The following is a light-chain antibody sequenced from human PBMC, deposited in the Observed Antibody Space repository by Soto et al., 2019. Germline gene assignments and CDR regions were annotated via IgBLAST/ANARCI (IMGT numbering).Light chain of an antibody. CDR1: QSVDNY. V-gene: IGKV3-11*01. CDR2: DAS. J-gene: IGKJ4*01. CDR3: QQRSTGPPLS. Sequence: EIVLTQSPDTLSLSPGERATLSCRASQSVDNYLAWYQQRPGQAPRLLIYDASNRASGIPARFSGSGSGTDFTLTISSREPEDFAVYYCQQRSTGPPLSFGVGTKVEIK.